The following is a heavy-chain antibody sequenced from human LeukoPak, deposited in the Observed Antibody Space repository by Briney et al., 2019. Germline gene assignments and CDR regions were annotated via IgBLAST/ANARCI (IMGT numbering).Heavy chain of an antibody. D-gene: IGHD3-3*01. V-gene: IGHV3-21*04. CDR3: AKDSQIITIFGVVIGYFDY. CDR1: GFTFSGYT. J-gene: IGHJ4*02. Sequence: PGGSLRLSCAASGFTFSGYTMNWVRQAPGKGLEWVSSISSSSSYIYYADSVKGRFTISRDNAKNSLYLQMNSLRAEDTAVYYCAKDSQIITIFGVVIGYFDYWGQGTLVTVSS. CDR2: ISSSSSYI.